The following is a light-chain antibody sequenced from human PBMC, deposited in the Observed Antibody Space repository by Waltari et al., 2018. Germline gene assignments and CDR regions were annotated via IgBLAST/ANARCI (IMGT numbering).Light chain of an antibody. CDR3: SSYTSNSTVDVV. J-gene: IGLJ2*01. CDR2: EVN. Sequence: QYAPSQPASVSGPPGQSITISCTGTSSGVGGYHHGSCYQTHPGKAPKLLIFEVNDRPSGISYRFSGSKSGNTASLTISGLQAEDEADYYCSSYTSNSTVDVVFGGGTKLTVL. V-gene: IGLV2-14*01. CDR1: SSGVGGYHH.